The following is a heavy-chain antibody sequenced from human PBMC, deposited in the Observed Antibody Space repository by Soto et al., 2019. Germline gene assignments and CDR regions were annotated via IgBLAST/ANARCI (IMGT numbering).Heavy chain of an antibody. V-gene: IGHV4-31*03. D-gene: IGHD2-21*02. CDR3: ARERRYCGGDCAAYYGMGV. Sequence: SETLSLTCTVSGGSISSGGYYWSWIRQHPGKGLEWIGYIYYSGSTYYNPSLKSRVTISVDTSKNQFSLKLSSVTAADTAVYYCARERRYCGGDCAAYYGMGVWGQGTTVTVSS. CDR2: IYYSGST. CDR1: GGSISSGGYY. J-gene: IGHJ6*02.